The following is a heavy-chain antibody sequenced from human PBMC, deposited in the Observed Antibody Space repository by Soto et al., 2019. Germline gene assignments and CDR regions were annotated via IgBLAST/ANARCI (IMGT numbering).Heavy chain of an antibody. D-gene: IGHD1-26*01. J-gene: IGHJ5*02. CDR3: AKNQGVELVPLATVDWFDP. CDR1: GFIFENFG. CDR2: ISGSGFKK. V-gene: IGHV3-23*01. Sequence: GGSLRLSCAASGFIFENFGMSWVCQAPGKGLEWISSISGSGFKKYYADSVKGRFTISRDNSKSTVYLELNNLSAEDTAVYHCAKNQGVELVPLATVDWFDPWGQGSVVTVSS.